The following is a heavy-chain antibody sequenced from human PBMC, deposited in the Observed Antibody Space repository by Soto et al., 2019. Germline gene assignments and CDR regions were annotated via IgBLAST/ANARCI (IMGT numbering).Heavy chain of an antibody. V-gene: IGHV5-51*01. J-gene: IGHJ4*02. CDR2: IYPGDSDT. Sequence: GESLKISCKGSGYSFTSYLIGWVRQMPGKGLEWMGLIYPGDSDTRYSPSFQGQVTISADKAISTAYLKRSSLKDSDTAMYYSARRDPQLGASFCYWDKGTLLTVSS. CDR1: GYSFTSYL. CDR3: ARRDPQLGASFCY. D-gene: IGHD6-6*01.